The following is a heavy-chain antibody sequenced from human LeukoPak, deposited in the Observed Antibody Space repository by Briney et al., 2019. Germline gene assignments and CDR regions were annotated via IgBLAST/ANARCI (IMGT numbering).Heavy chain of an antibody. V-gene: IGHV3-30*18. J-gene: IGHJ4*02. CDR1: GFTFSDYS. CDR3: AKDYELSGGSCFDY. Sequence: GGSLRLSCAVSGFTFSDYSMNWVRQAPGKGLEWVAVISYDGSNKYYADSVKGRFTISRDNSKNTLYLQMNSLRAEDTAVYYCAKDYELSGGSCFDYWGQGTLVTVSS. CDR2: ISYDGSNK. D-gene: IGHD2-15*01.